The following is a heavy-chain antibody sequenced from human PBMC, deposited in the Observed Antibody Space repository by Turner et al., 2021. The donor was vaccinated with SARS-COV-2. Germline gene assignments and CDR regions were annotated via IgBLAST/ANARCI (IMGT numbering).Heavy chain of an antibody. V-gene: IGHV4-39*01. J-gene: IGHJ4*02. Sequence: LQLQESGPGLVKPSETLSLTCTVSGGSITKNYDYWGWIRQPPGKGLEWIGSIYYSGNTYYNPPLKSRVTISVDTSKSQFSLKLSSVTAADTAVYYCARLPERYFFDYWGQGALVTVSS. CDR3: ARLPERYFFDY. CDR2: IYYSGNT. CDR1: GGSITKNYDY.